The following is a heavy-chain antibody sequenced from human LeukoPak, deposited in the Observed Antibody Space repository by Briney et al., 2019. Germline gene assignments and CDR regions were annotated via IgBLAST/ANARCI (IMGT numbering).Heavy chain of an antibody. D-gene: IGHD1-26*01. Sequence: GGSLRLSCAASGFTFSSYAMHWVRQAPGKGLEWVAVISYDGSNKYYADSVEGRFTISRDNSKNTLYLQMNSLRAEDTAVYYCAREWWELPNYFDYWGQGTLVTVSS. CDR3: AREWWELPNYFDY. V-gene: IGHV3-30-3*01. CDR1: GFTFSSYA. J-gene: IGHJ4*02. CDR2: ISYDGSNK.